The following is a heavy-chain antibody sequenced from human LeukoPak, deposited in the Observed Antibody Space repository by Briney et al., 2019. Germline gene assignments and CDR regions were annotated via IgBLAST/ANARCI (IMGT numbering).Heavy chain of an antibody. J-gene: IGHJ4*02. CDR3: ARRVRGYYYDSSGYSFDY. CDR2: IYPGDSDT. CDR1: GCSFTSYW. V-gene: IGHV5-51*01. D-gene: IGHD3-22*01. Sequence: GASLQISSWGSGCSFTSYWIAWGRRMPGKGLEWMGIIYPGDSDTRYSPSFQGQVTISADKSISTAYLQWSSLKASDSAMYYCARRVRGYYYDSSGYSFDYWGQGTLVTVSS.